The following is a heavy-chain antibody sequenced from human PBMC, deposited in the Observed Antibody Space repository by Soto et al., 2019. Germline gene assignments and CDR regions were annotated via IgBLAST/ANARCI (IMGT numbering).Heavy chain of an antibody. CDR3: GKGGAYCGGGSCNVSPGSD. V-gene: IGHV3-23*01. J-gene: IGHJ4*02. CDR2: ISRNGDST. D-gene: IGHD2-21*01. CDR1: GLNFRNYA. Sequence: EVQLSESGGGWLQPGGSLRLSCAAFGLNFRNYAMSWVRQVPGKGLEWVSAISRNGDSTYYADSVRGRFTVSRYNSKSTLYLPMNRLTAEDTATDFCGKGGAYCGGGSCNVSPGSDWGQGTLVTVSS.